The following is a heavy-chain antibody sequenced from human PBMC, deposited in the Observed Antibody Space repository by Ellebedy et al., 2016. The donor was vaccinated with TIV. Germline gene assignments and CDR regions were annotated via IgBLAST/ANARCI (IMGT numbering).Heavy chain of an antibody. CDR3: AAAAGAGDDAFDI. CDR2: ISSSNTI. J-gene: IGHJ3*02. V-gene: IGHV3-48*01. D-gene: IGHD6-13*01. Sequence: GESLKISXAASGFTFSRYSMNWVRQAPGKGLEWVSYISSSNTIYYADSVKGRFTISRDKAKNSLYLQMNSLRAEDTAVYYCAAAAGAGDDAFDIWGQGTMVTVSS. CDR1: GFTFSRYS.